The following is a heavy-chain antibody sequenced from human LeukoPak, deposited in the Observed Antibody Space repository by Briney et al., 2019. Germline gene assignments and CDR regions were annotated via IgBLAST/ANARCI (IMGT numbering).Heavy chain of an antibody. V-gene: IGHV1-2*06. Sequence: GASVKVSCKASGYTFTGYYMHWVRQAPGQGLEWMGRINPNSGGTNYAQKFQGRVTMTRDTSTSTAYMELRSLRSDDTAVYYCARDRQLLLDYWGQGTLVTVSS. CDR2: INPNSGGT. D-gene: IGHD2-2*01. CDR3: ARDRQLLLDY. CDR1: GYTFTGYY. J-gene: IGHJ4*02.